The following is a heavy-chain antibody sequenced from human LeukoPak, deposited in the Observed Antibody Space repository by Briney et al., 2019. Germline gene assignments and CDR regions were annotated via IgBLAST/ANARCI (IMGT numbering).Heavy chain of an antibody. V-gene: IGHV3-33*08. CDR3: AREVAHSSSFEAFDI. J-gene: IGHJ3*02. Sequence: GGSLRLSCVASGFTFSNYTMNWVRQAPGKGLEWVAVIWFDGSNKYYADSVKGRFTISRDYSKNTLYLQMNSLRAEDTAVYYCAREVAHSSSFEAFDIWGQGTMVTVSS. CDR2: IWFDGSNK. CDR1: GFTFSNYT. D-gene: IGHD6-6*01.